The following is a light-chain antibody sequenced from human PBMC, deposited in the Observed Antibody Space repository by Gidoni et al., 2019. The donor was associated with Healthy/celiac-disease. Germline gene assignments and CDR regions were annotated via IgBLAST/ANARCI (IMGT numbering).Light chain of an antibody. CDR1: QGISSY. Sequence: QLTQSPSSLSASVGVRVTITCRASQGISSYLAWYQQKPGKAPKLLIYAASTLQSGVPSRFSGSGSGTDFTLTISSLQPEDFASYYCQQHNSYPITFGQGTRLEIK. CDR3: QQHNSYPIT. CDR2: AAS. V-gene: IGKV1-9*01. J-gene: IGKJ5*01.